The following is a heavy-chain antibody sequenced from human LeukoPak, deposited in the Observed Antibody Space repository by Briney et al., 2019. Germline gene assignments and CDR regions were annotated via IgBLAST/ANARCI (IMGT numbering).Heavy chain of an antibody. CDR2: INPNSGGT. D-gene: IGHD1-26*01. Sequence: ASVKVSCKASGYTFTGYYMHWVRQAPGQGLEWMGWINPNSGGTNYAQKFQGRVTMTRDTSISTAYMELSRPRSDDTAVYYCARGSWESGLFDYWGQGTLVTVSS. J-gene: IGHJ4*02. CDR3: ARGSWESGLFDY. V-gene: IGHV1-2*02. CDR1: GYTFTGYY.